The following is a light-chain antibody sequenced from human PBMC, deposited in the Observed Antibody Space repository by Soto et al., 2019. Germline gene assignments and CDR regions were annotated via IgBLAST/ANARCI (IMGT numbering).Light chain of an antibody. CDR3: NSYTTSSTLV. V-gene: IGLV2-14*03. J-gene: IGLJ1*01. Sequence: QSVLTQPASVSGSPRQSITISCTGTSSDVGSYKYVSWYQQHPGKAPKLMIYDVSNRPPGVSNRFSGSKSGNTASLTISGLRAEDEADYYCNSYTTSSTLVFGTGTKVTVL. CDR2: DVS. CDR1: SSDVGSYKY.